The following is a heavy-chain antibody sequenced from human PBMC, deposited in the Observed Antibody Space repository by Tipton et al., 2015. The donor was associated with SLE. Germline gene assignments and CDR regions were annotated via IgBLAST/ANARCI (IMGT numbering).Heavy chain of an antibody. CDR2: IYYSGST. V-gene: IGHV4-59*08. D-gene: IGHD2-15*01. Sequence: TLSLTCTVSGGSISTYYWNWIRQPPGKGLEWIGYIYYSGSTNYNPSLKSRVTISVDASKNQFSLKLSSVTAADTAVYYCARHPRGDYCSGGSCPDWYFNLWGRGTLVTVSS. J-gene: IGHJ2*01. CDR1: GGSISTYY. CDR3: ARHPRGDYCSGGSCPDWYFNL.